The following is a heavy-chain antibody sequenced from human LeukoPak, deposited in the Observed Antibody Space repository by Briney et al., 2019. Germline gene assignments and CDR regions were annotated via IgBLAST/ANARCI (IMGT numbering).Heavy chain of an antibody. CDR1: GGSISSYY. CDR3: ARVRDRSSYFYDLDY. Sequence: SETLSLTCTVSGGSISSYYWSWIRQPPGKGLEWIGCIHYSGSTNYNPALKSRVTISVDTSKSQFSLKLSSVTAADTAVYYCARVRDRSSYFYDLDYWGQGTLVTVSS. CDR2: IHYSGST. V-gene: IGHV4-59*01. D-gene: IGHD3-22*01. J-gene: IGHJ4*02.